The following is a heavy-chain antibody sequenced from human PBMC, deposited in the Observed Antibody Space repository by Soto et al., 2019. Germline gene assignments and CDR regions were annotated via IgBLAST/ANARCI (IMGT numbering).Heavy chain of an antibody. D-gene: IGHD1-1*01. J-gene: IGHJ6*02. Sequence: EVQLVESGGDLVQPGGSLKLSCAGSGFTFSGAAMHWVRQAPGKGLEWVGRIRSRTNSFATAYAASLKGRFTISRDDSKNTTYLQMNSLKAEDTAVYYCTRRKNDEIRFYYYYGLDVWGQGTAVTVSS. CDR3: TRRKNDEIRFYYYYGLDV. CDR1: GFTFSGAA. CDR2: IRSRTNSFAT. V-gene: IGHV3-73*01.